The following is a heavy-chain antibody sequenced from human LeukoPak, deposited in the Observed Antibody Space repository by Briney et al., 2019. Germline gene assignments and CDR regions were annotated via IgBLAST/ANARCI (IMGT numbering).Heavy chain of an antibody. CDR3: AKEGDYGGNSALDY. J-gene: IGHJ4*02. V-gene: IGHV3-30*18. CDR2: ISYDGSNK. CDR1: GFTFSSYG. D-gene: IGHD4-23*01. Sequence: PGRSLRLSCAASGFTFSSYGMHWVRQAPGKGLEWVAVISYDGSNKYYAVSVKGRFTISRDNSKNTLYLQMNSLRAEDTAVYYCAKEGDYGGNSALDYWGQGTLVTVSS.